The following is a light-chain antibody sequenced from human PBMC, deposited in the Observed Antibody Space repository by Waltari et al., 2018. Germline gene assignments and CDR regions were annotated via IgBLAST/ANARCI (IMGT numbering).Light chain of an antibody. CDR1: QSVTNDY. CDR3: QQYGSLPWT. CDR2: DAS. J-gene: IGKJ1*01. Sequence: VLTQSSGTLSLSPGERATLSCRASQSVTNDYLAWYQQKPGQAHRLLIYDASSRATGIPDRFSGSGSGTDFTLTISRLEPEDFAVYHCQQYGSLPWTFGQGTKVDMK. V-gene: IGKV3-20*01.